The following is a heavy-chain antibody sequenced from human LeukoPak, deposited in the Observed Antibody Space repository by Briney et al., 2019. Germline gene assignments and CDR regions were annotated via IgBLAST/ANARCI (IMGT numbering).Heavy chain of an antibody. CDR2: LYYSGST. V-gene: IGHV4-59*08. J-gene: IGHJ4*02. Sequence: SETLSLTCTVSGGSISSYYWSWLRHPPGKGLEGCVYLYYSGSTNYNPSLNSRVTISVDTSKNQFSLKLSSVTAADTAVYYCARMDYYDSSGFGYYFDYWGQGILVTVSS. CDR1: GGSISSYY. CDR3: ARMDYYDSSGFGYYFDY. D-gene: IGHD3-22*01.